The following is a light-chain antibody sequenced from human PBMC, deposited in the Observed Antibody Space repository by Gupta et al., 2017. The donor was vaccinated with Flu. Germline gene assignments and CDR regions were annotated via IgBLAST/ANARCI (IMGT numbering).Light chain of an antibody. Sequence: EIVMTQSPATLSVSPGERVTLSCRASPSVTSNLAWYQQKPGQAPSLLIYGASTRATGIPARFSGSGSGTDCTLTISSLQSEDFAVYYCLQYNNWPRTFGQGTKVDIK. J-gene: IGKJ1*01. CDR1: PSVTSN. CDR3: LQYNNWPRT. V-gene: IGKV3-15*01. CDR2: GAS.